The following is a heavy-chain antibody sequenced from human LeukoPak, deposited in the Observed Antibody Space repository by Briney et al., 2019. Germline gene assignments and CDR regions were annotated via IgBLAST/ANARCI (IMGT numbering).Heavy chain of an antibody. CDR3: AKFLPTHIVVANYYFDY. J-gene: IGHJ4*02. CDR2: INWNGGRT. Sequence: PGGSLRLSCAASGFTFDDYDMSWVRQAPGKGLEWVSGINWNGGRTGYADSVKGRFTISRDNSKNTLYLQMNSLRAEDTAVYYCAKFLPTHIVVANYYFDYWGQGTLVTVSS. CDR1: GFTFDDYD. D-gene: IGHD2-21*01. V-gene: IGHV3-20*04.